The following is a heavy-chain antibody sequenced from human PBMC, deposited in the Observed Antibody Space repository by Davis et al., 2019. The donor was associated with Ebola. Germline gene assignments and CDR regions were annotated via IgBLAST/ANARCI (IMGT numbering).Heavy chain of an antibody. J-gene: IGHJ4*02. CDR3: AREGYCSGGSCYQFDY. Sequence: AASVTVSCKASGYTFTGYHMHWVRQAPGQGLEWMGRINPNSGGTNYAQKFQGRVTMTRDTSISTAYMELSRLRSDDTAVYYCAREGYCSGGSCYQFDYWGQGTLVTVSS. CDR2: INPNSGGT. D-gene: IGHD2-15*01. CDR1: GYTFTGYH. V-gene: IGHV1-2*06.